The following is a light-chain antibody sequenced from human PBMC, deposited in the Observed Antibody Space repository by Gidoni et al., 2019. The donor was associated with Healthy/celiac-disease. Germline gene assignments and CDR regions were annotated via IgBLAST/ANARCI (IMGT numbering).Light chain of an antibody. CDR3: AAWDDSLSGWV. V-gene: IGLV1-47*01. CDR1: SSTFVSNY. CDR2: RNT. J-gene: IGLJ3*02. Sequence: LLTQPPSASATPGPRVNISCSGSSSTFVSNYVYWYHQLPGTAPQRLLYRNTQRPSGVPDRFSGSKSGTSASLAISGLRSEDEADYYWAAWDDSLSGWVFGGGTKLTVL.